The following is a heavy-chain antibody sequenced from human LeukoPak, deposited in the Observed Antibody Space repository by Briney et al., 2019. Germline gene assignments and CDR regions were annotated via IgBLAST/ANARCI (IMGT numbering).Heavy chain of an antibody. CDR2: ISAYNGNT. CDR1: GYTFTSYG. V-gene: IGHV1-18*01. J-gene: IGHJ4*02. CDR3: ARDSGYSYGYTLFDY. D-gene: IGHD5-18*01. Sequence: ASVKVSCKASGYTFTSYGISWVRQAPGHGLEWMGWISAYNGNTNYAQKLRGRVTMTTDTSTSTAYMELRSLRSDDTGVYYCARDSGYSYGYTLFDYWGQGTLVTVSS.